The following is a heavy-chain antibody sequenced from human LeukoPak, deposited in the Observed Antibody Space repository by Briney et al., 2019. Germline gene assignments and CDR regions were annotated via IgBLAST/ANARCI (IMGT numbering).Heavy chain of an antibody. CDR3: ARVGSYWDIDY. Sequence: PGGSLRLSCAASGFTFSTYWMTWVRQAPGQGLEWVANIKQDESEKHYVDSAEGRFTISRDNAKNSLYLQMNSLRVEDTAVYYCARVGSYWDIDYWGQGTLVTVSS. CDR2: IKQDESEK. CDR1: GFTFSTYW. D-gene: IGHD1-26*01. V-gene: IGHV3-7*01. J-gene: IGHJ4*02.